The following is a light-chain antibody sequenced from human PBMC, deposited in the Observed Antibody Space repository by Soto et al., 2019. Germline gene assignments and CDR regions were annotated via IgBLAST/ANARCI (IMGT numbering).Light chain of an antibody. CDR2: DAS. CDR3: QQRSNWPPFT. CDR1: RSVSRY. Sequence: EIVLTQSPATLSLSPGERATLSCRSSRSVSRYLAWYQQKPGQAPRLLIFDASNSATGIPARFSGSGSGTEFTLTISSLEPEEFAVYYYQQRSNWPPFTFGPGNKVEIK. V-gene: IGKV3-11*01. J-gene: IGKJ3*01.